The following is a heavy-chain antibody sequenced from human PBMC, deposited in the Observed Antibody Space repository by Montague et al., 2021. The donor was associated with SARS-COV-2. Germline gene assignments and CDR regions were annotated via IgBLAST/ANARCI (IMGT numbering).Heavy chain of an antibody. CDR1: GGSISSSSYY. J-gene: IGHJ4*02. CDR3: AVELNYFFDY. V-gene: IGHV4-39*01. D-gene: IGHD1-7*01. CDR2: IYHNGKT. Sequence: SETLSLTCTVSGGSISSSSYYWAWIRQPPGKALEWIGSIYHNGKTYYNPSLERRALLSIDTSKNQFSLRLSSVIASDTAVYYCAVELNYFFDYWGQGFLVSVSS.